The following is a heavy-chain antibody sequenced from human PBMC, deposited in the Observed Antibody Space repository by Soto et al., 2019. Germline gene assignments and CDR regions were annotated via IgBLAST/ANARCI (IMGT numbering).Heavy chain of an antibody. CDR2: ISYDGSSK. D-gene: IGHD3-9*01. V-gene: IGHV3-30-3*01. CDR3: ARDLRTQYFFDY. CDR1: GFTFSEYA. J-gene: IGHJ4*02. Sequence: QVQLVESGGGVVQPGRSLRLSCASSGFTFSEYAMHWVRQAPGKGLEWVAVISYDGSSKYYRDSVKGRFTISRDNSKNTLFLKMDSLRDEDTAVYYCARDLRTQYFFDYWGQGTQVTVSS.